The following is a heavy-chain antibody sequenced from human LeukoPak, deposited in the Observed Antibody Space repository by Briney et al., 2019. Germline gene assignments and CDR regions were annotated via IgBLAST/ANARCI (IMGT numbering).Heavy chain of an antibody. Sequence: SETLSLTCTVSGGSISSYYWSWIRQPPGKGLEWIGYIYYSGSTNYNPSLKSRVTLSVDTSKNQFSLKLSSVTAADTAVYYCARAPLSSTSLTYYYYYMDVWGKGTTVTVSS. CDR3: ARAPLSSTSLTYYYYYMDV. D-gene: IGHD2-2*01. CDR2: IYYSGST. CDR1: GGSISSYY. J-gene: IGHJ6*03. V-gene: IGHV4-59*01.